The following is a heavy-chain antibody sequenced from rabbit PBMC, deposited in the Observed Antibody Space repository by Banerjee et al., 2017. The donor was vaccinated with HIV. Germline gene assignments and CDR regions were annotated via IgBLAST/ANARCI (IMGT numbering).Heavy chain of an antibody. CDR2: INTSSGNT. J-gene: IGHJ4*01. V-gene: IGHV1S40*01. CDR3: TRDLAGVIGWNFNL. CDR1: GFDLSAYW. Sequence: QSLEESGGGLVKPEGSLTLTCKASGFDLSAYWMCWVRQAPGKGLEWIACINTSSGNTVYASWAKGRFTISKTSWTTVTLQMTSLTAADTATYFCTRDLAGVIGWNFNLWGQGTLVTVS. D-gene: IGHD4-1*01.